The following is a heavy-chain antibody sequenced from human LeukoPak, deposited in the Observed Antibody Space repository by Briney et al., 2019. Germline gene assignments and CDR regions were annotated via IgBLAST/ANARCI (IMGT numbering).Heavy chain of an antibody. CDR3: ARGRTTVTSLSYYYYGMDV. V-gene: IGHV1-69*13. D-gene: IGHD4-11*01. Sequence: SVKVSCKASGGTFSSYAISWVRQAPGQGLEWMGGIIPIFGTANYAQKFQGRVTITADESTSTAYMELSSLRSEDTAVYYCARGRTTVTSLSYYYYGMDVWGQGTTVTVSS. CDR2: IIPIFGTA. CDR1: GGTFSSYA. J-gene: IGHJ6*02.